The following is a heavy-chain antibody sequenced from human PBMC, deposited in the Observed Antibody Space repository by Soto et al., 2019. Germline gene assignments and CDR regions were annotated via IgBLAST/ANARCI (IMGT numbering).Heavy chain of an antibody. D-gene: IGHD3-9*01. CDR2: IYYSGST. CDR3: ARAGSYLTGYEYYFDY. CDR1: GGSISSYY. Sequence: SETLSLTCTVSGGSISSYYWSWIRQPPGKGLEWIGYIYYSGSTNYNPSLKSRVTIPVDTSKNQFSLKLSSVTAADTAVYYCARAGSYLTGYEYYFDYWGQGTLVTVSS. V-gene: IGHV4-59*01. J-gene: IGHJ4*02.